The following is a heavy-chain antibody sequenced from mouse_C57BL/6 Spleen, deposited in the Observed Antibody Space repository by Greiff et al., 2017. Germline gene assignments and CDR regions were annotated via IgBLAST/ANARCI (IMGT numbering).Heavy chain of an antibody. V-gene: IGHV2-2*01. J-gene: IGHJ4*01. CDR1: GFSLTSYG. Sequence: VQLQQSGPGLVQPSQSLSITCTVSGFSLTSYGVHWVRQSPGKGLEWLGVIWRGGSTDYNAAFISRLSISKDNSKSQVFFKMNSLQADDTAIYYCAREDDYYAMDYWGQGTSVTVSS. CDR2: IWRGGST. CDR3: AREDDYYAMDY.